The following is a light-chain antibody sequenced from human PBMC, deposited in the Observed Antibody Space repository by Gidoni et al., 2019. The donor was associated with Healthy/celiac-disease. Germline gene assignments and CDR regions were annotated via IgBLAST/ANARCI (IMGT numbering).Light chain of an antibody. J-gene: IGKJ4*01. CDR3: QQYYSTPPT. V-gene: IGKV4-1*01. CDR2: WAS. Sequence: DIVMTQSPDSLAVSLGERATINCKSSQSVLYSPNNKNYLAWYQQKPGQPPKLLIYWASTRESGVPDRFSGSGSGTDFTLTIGSLQAEDVAVYYCQQYYSTPPTVGGGTKVEIK. CDR1: QSVLYSPNNKNY.